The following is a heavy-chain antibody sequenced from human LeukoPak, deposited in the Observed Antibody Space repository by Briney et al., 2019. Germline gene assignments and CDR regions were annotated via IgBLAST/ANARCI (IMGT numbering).Heavy chain of an antibody. Sequence: GGSLRLSCAASGFTFSDYYMSWIRQAPGKGLEWVSYISSSGSTIYYADSVKGRFTISRDNAKNSLYLQMNSLRAEDTAVYYCTRRSYDSSGYYLDWGQGTLVTVSS. CDR3: TRRSYDSSGYYLD. CDR1: GFTFSDYY. J-gene: IGHJ4*02. CDR2: ISSSGSTI. V-gene: IGHV3-11*01. D-gene: IGHD3-22*01.